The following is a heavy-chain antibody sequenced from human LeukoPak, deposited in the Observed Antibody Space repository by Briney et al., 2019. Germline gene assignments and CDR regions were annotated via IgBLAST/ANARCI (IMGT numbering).Heavy chain of an antibody. CDR3: AKDKRSSSWFEYYYYYYMDV. J-gene: IGHJ6*03. CDR1: GFTFSSYG. D-gene: IGHD6-13*01. Sequence: PGGSLRLSCAASGFTFSSYGMHWVRQAPGKGLEWVAFIRYDGSNKYYADSVKGRFTISRDNSKNTLYLQMNSLRAEDTAVYYCAKDKRSSSWFEYYYYYYMDVWGKGTTVTISS. V-gene: IGHV3-30*02. CDR2: IRYDGSNK.